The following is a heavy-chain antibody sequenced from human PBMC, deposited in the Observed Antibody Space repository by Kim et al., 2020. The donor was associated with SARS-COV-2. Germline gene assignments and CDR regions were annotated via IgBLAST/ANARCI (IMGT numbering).Heavy chain of an antibody. J-gene: IGHJ4*02. CDR3: ARAQTPLGTMVRGVIPYYFDY. V-gene: IGHV3-33*05. CDR1: GFTFSSYG. Sequence: GGSLRLSCAASGFTFSSYGMHWVRQAPGKGLEWVAVISYDGSNKYYADSVKGRFTISRDNSKNTLYLQMNSLRAEDTAVYYCARAQTPLGTMVRGVIPYYFDYWGQGTLVTVSS. CDR2: ISYDGSNK. D-gene: IGHD3-10*01.